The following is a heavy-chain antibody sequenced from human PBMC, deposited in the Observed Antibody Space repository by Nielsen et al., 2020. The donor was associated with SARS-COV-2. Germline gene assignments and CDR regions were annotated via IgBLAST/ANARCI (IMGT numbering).Heavy chain of an antibody. Sequence: GESLKISCTTSGFSFGEYGLTWVRQAPGKGLEWVGFIRGQVFGGAKEYAASVKDRFVITRDESKSIMYLQMNSLRAEDTAVYYCARVMVVRTAFDYWGQGTLVTVSS. CDR2: IRGQVFGGAK. CDR1: GFSFGEYG. V-gene: IGHV3-49*04. CDR3: ARVMVVRTAFDY. J-gene: IGHJ4*02. D-gene: IGHD2-2*01.